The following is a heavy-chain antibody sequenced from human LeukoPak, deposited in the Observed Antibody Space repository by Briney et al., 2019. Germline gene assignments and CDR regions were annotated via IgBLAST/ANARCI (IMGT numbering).Heavy chain of an antibody. CDR2: IIPIFGTA. CDR3: ATVANYPYYYYGMDV. D-gene: IGHD4/OR15-4a*01. Sequence: VASVKVSCKASGGTFSSYAISWVRQAPGQGLEWMGGIIPIFGTANYAQKFQGRVTMTEDTSTDTAYMELSSLRSEDTAVYYCATVANYPYYYYGMDVWGQGTTVTVSS. V-gene: IGHV1-69*06. J-gene: IGHJ6*02. CDR1: GGTFSSYA.